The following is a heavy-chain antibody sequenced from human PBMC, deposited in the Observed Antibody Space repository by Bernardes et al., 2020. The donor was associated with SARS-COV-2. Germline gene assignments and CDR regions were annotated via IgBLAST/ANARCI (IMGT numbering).Heavy chain of an antibody. CDR3: ARGREYSAYSGYFAL. V-gene: IGHV4-34*01. CDR1: GGSFSGYY. CDR2: INHSGST. D-gene: IGHD5-12*01. Sequence: SETLSLTCAVYGGSFSGYYWSWIRQPPGQGLEWIGEINHSGSTNYNPSLKSRVTISVDTSKNQFSLKLSSVTAADTAVYYCARGREYSAYSGYFALWGRGTLDTVPS. J-gene: IGHJ2*01.